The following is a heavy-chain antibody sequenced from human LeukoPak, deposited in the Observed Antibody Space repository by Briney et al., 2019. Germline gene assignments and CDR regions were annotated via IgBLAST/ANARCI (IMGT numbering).Heavy chain of an antibody. Sequence: PSETLSLTCTVSGGSISSSSYYWGGIRQPPGKGLEWIGSIYYSGSTYYNPSLKSRVTISVDTSKNQFSLKLSSVTAADTAVYYCARHRVYSSSSAFSWFDPWGQGTLVTVSS. CDR2: IYYSGST. V-gene: IGHV4-39*01. CDR1: GGSISSSSYY. J-gene: IGHJ5*02. D-gene: IGHD6-6*01. CDR3: ARHRVYSSSSAFSWFDP.